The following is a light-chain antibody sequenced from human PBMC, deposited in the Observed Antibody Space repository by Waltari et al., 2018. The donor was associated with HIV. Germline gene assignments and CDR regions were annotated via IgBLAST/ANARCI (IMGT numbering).Light chain of an antibody. J-gene: IGLJ3*02. Sequence: VLAQPPSASGTPGQRVAISCSGSKSNIEYTPSTWSQPFPGAAPRLLIYANSQRPSGVPDRFSASKSGTSASLAITGLQTEDEAHYYCATWDDNLRGLLFGGGTKVTVL. CDR3: ATWDDNLRGLL. CDR1: KSNIEYTP. CDR2: ANS. V-gene: IGLV1-44*01.